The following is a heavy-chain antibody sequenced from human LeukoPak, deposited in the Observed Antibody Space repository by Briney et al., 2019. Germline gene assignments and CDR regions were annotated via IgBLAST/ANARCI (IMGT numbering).Heavy chain of an antibody. CDR2: INHSGST. J-gene: IGHJ6*03. CDR1: GGSFSGYY. Sequence: SETLSLTCAVYGGSFSGYYWSWIRQPPGKGLEWIGEINHSGSTNYNPSLKSRVTISVDTSKNQFSLKLSSVTAADTAVYYCARRGQPIWRYYGSGSHNNYYYYMDVWGRGTTVTISS. CDR3: ARRGQPIWRYYGSGSHNNYYYYMDV. V-gene: IGHV4-34*01. D-gene: IGHD3-10*01.